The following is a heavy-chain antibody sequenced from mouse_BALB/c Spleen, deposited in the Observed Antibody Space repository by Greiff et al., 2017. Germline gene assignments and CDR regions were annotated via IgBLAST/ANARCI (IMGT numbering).Heavy chain of an antibody. CDR1: GYTFTSYW. V-gene: IGHV1-69*02. CDR2: IYPSDSYT. Sequence: VQLQQPGAELVRPGASVKLSCKASGYTFTSYWINWVKQRPGQGLEWIGNIYPSDSYTNYNQKFKDKATLTVDKSSSTAYMQLSSPTSEDSAVYYCTRREGDYWGQGTSVTVSS. J-gene: IGHJ4*01. CDR3: TRREGDY.